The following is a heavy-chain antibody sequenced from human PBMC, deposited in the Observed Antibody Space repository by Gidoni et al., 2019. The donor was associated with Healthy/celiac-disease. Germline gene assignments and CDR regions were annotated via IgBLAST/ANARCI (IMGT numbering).Heavy chain of an antibody. J-gene: IGHJ4*02. D-gene: IGHD4-17*01. CDR1: GYTFTSYA. V-gene: IGHV1-3*01. CDR2: INAGNGNT. Sequence: QVQLVQSGAEVKKPGAAVKVSCTASGYTFTSYAMHWVRQAPGQRLEWMGWINAGNGNTKDSQKFQGRVTITRDTSASTAYMELSSRRSEDTAVYYCARGVSTNYGDYVNYWGQGTLVTVSS. CDR3: ARGVSTNYGDYVNY.